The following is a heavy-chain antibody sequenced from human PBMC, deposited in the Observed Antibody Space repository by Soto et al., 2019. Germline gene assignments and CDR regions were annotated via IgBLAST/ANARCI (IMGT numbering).Heavy chain of an antibody. J-gene: IGHJ3*02. Sequence: SVKVSCKASGGTFSSYTISWVRQAPGQGLEWMGRIIPILGIANYAQKFQGRVTITADKSTSTAYMELSSLRSEDTAVYYCARGGSDIVVVPAAPYRRAFDIWGQGTMVTVSS. D-gene: IGHD2-2*01. CDR3: ARGGSDIVVVPAAPYRRAFDI. V-gene: IGHV1-69*02. CDR2: IIPILGIA. CDR1: GGTFSSYT.